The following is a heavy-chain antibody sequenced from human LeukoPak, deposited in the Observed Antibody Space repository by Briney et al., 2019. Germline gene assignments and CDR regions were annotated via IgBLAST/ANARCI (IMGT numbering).Heavy chain of an antibody. CDR2: INPNSGGT. Sequence: ASVKASCKASGYTFTGYYMHCVRQAPGQGLEWMGWINPNSGGTNYAQKFQGRVTMTRDTSISTAYMELSRLRSDDTAVYYCARRGGIYCSSTSCYEDYWGQGTLVTVSS. J-gene: IGHJ4*02. D-gene: IGHD2-2*01. CDR3: ARRGGIYCSSTSCYEDY. CDR1: GYTFTGYY. V-gene: IGHV1-2*02.